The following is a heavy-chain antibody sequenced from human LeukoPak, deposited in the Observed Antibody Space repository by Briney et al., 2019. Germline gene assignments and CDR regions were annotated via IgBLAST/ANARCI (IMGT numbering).Heavy chain of an antibody. J-gene: IGHJ4*02. CDR1: GDTFTSYA. Sequence: ASVKVSCKASGDTFTSYAMNWVRQAPGQGLEWMGWINTNTGNPTYAQGFTGRFVFSLDTSVSTAYLQISSLKAEDTAVYYCARGDPTWIQLWEKFDYWGQGTLVTVSS. CDR2: INTNTGNP. D-gene: IGHD5-18*01. V-gene: IGHV7-4-1*02. CDR3: ARGDPTWIQLWEKFDY.